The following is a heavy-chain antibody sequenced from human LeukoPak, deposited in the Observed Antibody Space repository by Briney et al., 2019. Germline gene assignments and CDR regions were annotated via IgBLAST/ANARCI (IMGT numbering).Heavy chain of an antibody. Sequence: PGGSLRLSCAASGFTFSSYSMNWVRQAPGKGLEWVSSITSSSSYIYYADSVKGRFTISRDNAKNSLYLQMNSLRAEDTAVYYCAKVVVVAATGTDYWGQGTLVTVSS. V-gene: IGHV3-21*01. D-gene: IGHD2-15*01. J-gene: IGHJ4*02. CDR2: ITSSSSYI. CDR1: GFTFSSYS. CDR3: AKVVVVAATGTDY.